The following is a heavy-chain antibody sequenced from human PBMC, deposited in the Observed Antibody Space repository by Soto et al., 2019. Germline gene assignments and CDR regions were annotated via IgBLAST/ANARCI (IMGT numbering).Heavy chain of an antibody. J-gene: IGHJ5*02. CDR1: GGTFSSYA. D-gene: IGHD3-10*01. CDR2: IIPIFGTA. CDR3: ARHITMVRGVIISGVWFDP. Sequence: SVKVSCKAAGGTFSSYAISWVRQAPGQGLEWMGGIIPIFGTANYAQKFQGRVTITADESTSTAYMELSSLRSEDTAVYYCARHITMVRGVIISGVWFDPWGQGTLVTVSS. V-gene: IGHV1-69*13.